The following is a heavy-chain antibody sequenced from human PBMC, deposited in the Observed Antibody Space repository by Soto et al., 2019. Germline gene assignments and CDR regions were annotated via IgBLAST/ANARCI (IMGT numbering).Heavy chain of an antibody. CDR1: GDSFTADW. CDR2: IYPGDSRT. V-gene: IGHV5-51*01. CDR3: ATRKFSSTASSP. Sequence: SSCKTSGDSFTADWIGWVRQLPGKGLEWMGVIYPGDSRTRYRPPFQGQVTISVDKSIRTAYLQWSSLKASDTAMYYCATRKFSSTASSPWGQGTQVTVSS. J-gene: IGHJ5*02. D-gene: IGHD6-6*01.